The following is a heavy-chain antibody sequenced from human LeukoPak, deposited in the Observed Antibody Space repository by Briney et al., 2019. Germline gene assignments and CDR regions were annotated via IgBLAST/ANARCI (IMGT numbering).Heavy chain of an antibody. J-gene: IGHJ4*02. Sequence: GGSLRLSCAASGFTFSSYSMNWVRQAPGKGLEWVSSISSSSSYIYYADSVKGRFTISRDHAKNSLYLQMNSLRAEDTAVYYCARPAVAAGYYFDYWGQGTLVTGSS. CDR1: GFTFSSYS. CDR3: ARPAVAAGYYFDY. V-gene: IGHV3-21*01. CDR2: ISSSSSYI. D-gene: IGHD6-13*01.